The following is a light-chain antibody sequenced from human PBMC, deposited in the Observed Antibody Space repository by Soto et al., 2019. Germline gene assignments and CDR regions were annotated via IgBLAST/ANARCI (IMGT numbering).Light chain of an antibody. CDR3: CSDAGSGIYV. J-gene: IGLJ1*01. CDR1: SSDVGRYNF. V-gene: IGLV2-23*02. Sequence: QSVLTQPASVSGSPGHSITISCTGTSSDVGRYNFVSWYQQHPGKAPKLMICEVTKRPSGVSNRFSGSKSGNTASLTISGLQAEDEADYYCCSDAGSGIYVFGTGTKVTVL. CDR2: EVT.